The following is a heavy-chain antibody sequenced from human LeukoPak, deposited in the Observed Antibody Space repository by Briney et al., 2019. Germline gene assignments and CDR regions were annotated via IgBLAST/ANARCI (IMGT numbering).Heavy chain of an antibody. CDR1: GVSFSGFY. Sequence: PSETLSLTCAVYGVSFSGFYWSWIRQPPGKGLEWIGEISHSGTTYYNPSLKSRVTVSVDTSKSQFSLRLSSVTDADTAVYYCARGGLDTTRGGYFDYWGQGILVTVSS. V-gene: IGHV4-34*01. CDR3: ARGGLDTTRGGYFDY. CDR2: ISHSGTT. D-gene: IGHD5-18*01. J-gene: IGHJ4*02.